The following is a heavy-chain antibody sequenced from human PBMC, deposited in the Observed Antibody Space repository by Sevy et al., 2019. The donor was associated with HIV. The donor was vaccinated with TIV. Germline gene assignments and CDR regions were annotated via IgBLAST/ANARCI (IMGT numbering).Heavy chain of an antibody. J-gene: IGHJ4*02. CDR2: IKSKTDGGTT. Sequence: GGSLRLSCAASGFTFSNAWMSWVRQAPGKGLEWVGRIKSKTDGGTTDYAAPVKGRLTISRDDSTNTLYLQMNSLKTEDAAIYYCSADSKERGLSGLLDYWGQGTLVTISS. D-gene: IGHD1-1*01. V-gene: IGHV3-15*01. CDR3: SADSKERGLSGLLDY. CDR1: GFTFSNAW.